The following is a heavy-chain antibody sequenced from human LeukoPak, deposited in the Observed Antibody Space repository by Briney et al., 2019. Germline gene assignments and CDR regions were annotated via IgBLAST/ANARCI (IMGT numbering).Heavy chain of an antibody. D-gene: IGHD1-1*01. CDR2: LIPIFGTA. CDR1: EGTFRTYY. CDR3: ARDGYNYYHYYYLDV. J-gene: IGHJ6*03. V-gene: IGHV1-69*05. Sequence: ASVKVSCKASEGTFRTYYISWVRQAPGQGLEWMGGLIPIFGTASYAQKFQGRVTITTDEATRTAYMELSGLTSEDTAVYYCARDGYNYYHYYYLDVWGKGTTVIVSS.